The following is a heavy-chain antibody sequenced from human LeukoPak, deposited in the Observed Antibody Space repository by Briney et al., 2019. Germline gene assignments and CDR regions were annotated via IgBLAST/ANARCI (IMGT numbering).Heavy chain of an antibody. J-gene: IGHJ5*02. CDR3: ARGSLSRVVVVPAAFRWFDP. D-gene: IGHD2-2*01. V-gene: IGHV4-34*01. CDR2: INHSGST. Sequence: SETLSLTCAVYGGSFSGYYWSWIRQPPGKGLEWIGEINHSGSTNYNPSLKSRVTISVDTSKNQSSLKLSSVTAADTAVYYCARGSLSRVVVVPAAFRWFDPWGQGTLVTVSS. CDR1: GGSFSGYY.